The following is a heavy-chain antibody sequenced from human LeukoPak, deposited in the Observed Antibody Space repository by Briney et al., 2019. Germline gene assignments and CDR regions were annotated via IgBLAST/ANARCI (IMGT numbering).Heavy chain of an antibody. CDR3: ARAGRITMIVVVSRCLDY. CDR2: IYHSGST. J-gene: IGHJ4*02. Sequence: SETLSLTCTVSGYSINSGYYWDWIRQPPGKGLEWIGSIYHSGSTYYNPSLKGRVTISVDTSKNQFSLKLSSVTAADTAVYYCARAGRITMIVVVSRCLDYWGQGTLVTVSS. V-gene: IGHV4-38-2*02. D-gene: IGHD3-22*01. CDR1: GYSINSGYY.